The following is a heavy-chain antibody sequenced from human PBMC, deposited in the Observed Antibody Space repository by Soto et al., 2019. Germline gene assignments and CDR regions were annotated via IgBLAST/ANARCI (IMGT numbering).Heavy chain of an antibody. CDR2: ISGSGGST. D-gene: IGHD1-1*01. CDR3: AKGTRNYYYYYMDV. Sequence: GGSLRLSCAASGFTFSSYAMSWVRQAPGKGLEWVSAISGSGGSTYYADSVKGRFTISRDNSKNTLYLQMNSLRAEDTAVYYCAKGTRNYYYYYMDVWGKGTTVTVSS. J-gene: IGHJ6*03. V-gene: IGHV3-23*01. CDR1: GFTFSSYA.